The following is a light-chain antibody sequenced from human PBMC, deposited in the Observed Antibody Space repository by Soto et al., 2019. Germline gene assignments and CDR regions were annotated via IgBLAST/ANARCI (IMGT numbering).Light chain of an antibody. CDR3: SSYTSSSTLYA. CDR2: DVA. J-gene: IGLJ1*01. CDR1: SIDVGGYNY. V-gene: IGLV2-14*03. Sequence: HSALTQPASVSGSPGQSIAISCTGASIDVGGYNYVSWYQQHPGKAPKLMIYDVASRPSGVSDRFSGSKSGNTASLPISGLQAEDEADYYCSSYTSSSTLYAFGPGTKVTVL.